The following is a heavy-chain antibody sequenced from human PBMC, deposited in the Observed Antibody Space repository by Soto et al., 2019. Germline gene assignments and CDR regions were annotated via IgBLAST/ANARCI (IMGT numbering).Heavy chain of an antibody. J-gene: IGHJ4*02. CDR1: GFIFSGSA. D-gene: IGHD4-17*01. Sequence: GGSPRLSCAASGFIFSGSAMHWVRQASGKGLEWVGRIRSKANSYATAYAASVKGRFTISRDDSKNTAYLQMNSLKTEDTAVYYCTRHSAVTTNDYWGQGTLVTVSS. V-gene: IGHV3-73*01. CDR3: TRHSAVTTNDY. CDR2: IRSKANSYAT.